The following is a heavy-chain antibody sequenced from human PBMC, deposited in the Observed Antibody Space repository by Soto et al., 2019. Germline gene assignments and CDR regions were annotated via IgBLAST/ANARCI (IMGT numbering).Heavy chain of an antibody. D-gene: IGHD3-3*01. V-gene: IGHV3-11*01. CDR2: ISISGSTI. J-gene: IGHJ6*02. CDR1: GFTFSDYY. CDR3: ARENKRYVFWSGSYYYYYYGMDV. Sequence: GGSLRLSCAASGFTFSDYYMSWIRQAPGKGLEWVSYISISGSTIYYADSVKGRFTISRDNAKNSLYLQMNSLRAEDTALYYCARENKRYVFWSGSYYYYYYGMDVWGQGTTVTVSS.